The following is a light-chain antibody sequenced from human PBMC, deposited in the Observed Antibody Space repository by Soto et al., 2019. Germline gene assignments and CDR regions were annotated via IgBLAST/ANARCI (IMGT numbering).Light chain of an antibody. CDR3: HQSRNWART. J-gene: IGKJ4*02. CDR2: SAS. CDR1: QSISTL. V-gene: IGKV3-15*01. Sequence: KTLTKSPATLSVYPGERATLSRRASQSISTLLAWYQQKLGQAPRLLIYSASTRATGIPGRFSGRGSGTEGTLTISSLQAEYEAVYYCHQSRNWARTFCGGTKVDIK.